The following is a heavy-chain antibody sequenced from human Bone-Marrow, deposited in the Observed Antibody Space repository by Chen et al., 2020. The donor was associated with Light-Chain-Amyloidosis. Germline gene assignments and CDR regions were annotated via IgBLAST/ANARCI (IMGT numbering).Heavy chain of an antibody. CDR2: IRSNYYGGTT. J-gene: IGHJ3*01. D-gene: IGHD1-26*01. CDR1: GFSLNDYA. CDR3: APGGPIAHGFDS. Sequence: EVQVVESGGGLVKPGRSLRLSCTGSGFSLNDYAVSWFRQAPGKGLEWVSFIRSNYYGGTTEYAPSVKGRFTNSRDDLKSIAYLEMTGLKSEDTAVYFCAPGGPIAHGFDSWGQGTVVTVSS. V-gene: IGHV3-49*05.